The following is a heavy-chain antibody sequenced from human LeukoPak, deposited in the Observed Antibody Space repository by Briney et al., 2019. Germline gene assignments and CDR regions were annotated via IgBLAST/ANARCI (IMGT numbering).Heavy chain of an antibody. Sequence: GASVKVSCKASGYTFTSYAMHWVRQAPGQRLEWMGWINAGNGNTKYSQEFQGRVTITRDTSAGTAYMELSSLRSEDMAVYYCARNGGGSYHPGHWGQGTLVTVSS. J-gene: IGHJ4*02. CDR2: INAGNGNT. V-gene: IGHV1-3*03. CDR3: ARNGGGSYHPGH. D-gene: IGHD1-26*01. CDR1: GYTFTSYA.